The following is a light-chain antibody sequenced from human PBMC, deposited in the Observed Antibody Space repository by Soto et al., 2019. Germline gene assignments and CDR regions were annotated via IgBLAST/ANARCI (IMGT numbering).Light chain of an antibody. CDR3: QQFNSYPWT. V-gene: IGKV1-13*02. Sequence: AIQLTQSPSSLSASVGDRVTITCGASQGISSALAWYQQKSGKAPKVLIYDASNLESGVPSRFSGSGSGTDFTLTLSSLQPEDFATYYCQQFNSYPWTFGQGTKVEIQ. J-gene: IGKJ1*01. CDR1: QGISSA. CDR2: DAS.